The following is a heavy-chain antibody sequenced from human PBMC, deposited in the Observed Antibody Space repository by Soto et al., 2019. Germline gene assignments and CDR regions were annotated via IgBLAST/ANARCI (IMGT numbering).Heavy chain of an antibody. Sequence: VSCKASGGTFSSYAISWVRQAPGQGLEWMGGIIPIFGTANYAQKFQGRVTITADESTSTAYMELSSLRSEDTAVYYCARANWRITCGYPYCYGMDGCGQGTTVTVSS. CDR1: GGTFSSYA. D-gene: IGHD2-2*01. CDR2: IIPIFGTA. CDR3: ARANWRITCGYPYCYGMDG. V-gene: IGHV1-69*01. J-gene: IGHJ6*02.